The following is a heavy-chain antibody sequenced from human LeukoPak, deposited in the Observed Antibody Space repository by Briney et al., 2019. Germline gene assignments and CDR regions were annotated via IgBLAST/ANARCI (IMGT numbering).Heavy chain of an antibody. CDR3: ARDLIYYDSSGYHNDAFDI. V-gene: IGHV4-59*01. J-gene: IGHJ3*02. CDR2: IYYSGST. CDR1: GGSISSYY. Sequence: KTSETLSLTCTVSGGSISSYYWSWIRQPPGKGLEWIGYIYYSGSTNYNPSLKSRVTISVDTSKNQFSLKLSSVTAADTAVYYCARDLIYYDSSGYHNDAFDIWGQGTMVTVSS. D-gene: IGHD3-22*01.